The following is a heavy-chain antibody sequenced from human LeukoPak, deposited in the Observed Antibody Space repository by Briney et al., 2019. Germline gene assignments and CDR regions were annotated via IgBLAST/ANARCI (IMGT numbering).Heavy chain of an antibody. D-gene: IGHD3-22*01. CDR3: VRDPVVWNYDSSVGAFDI. CDR1: GYTFTSYG. J-gene: IGHJ3*02. V-gene: IGHV1-18*01. CDR2: ISAYNGNT. Sequence: ASVKVSCKASGYTFTSYGISWVRQAPGQGLEWMGWISAYNGNTNYAQKLQGRVTMTTDTSTSTAYMELRSLRSDDTAVYYCVRDPVVWNYDSSVGAFDIWGQGTMVTVSS.